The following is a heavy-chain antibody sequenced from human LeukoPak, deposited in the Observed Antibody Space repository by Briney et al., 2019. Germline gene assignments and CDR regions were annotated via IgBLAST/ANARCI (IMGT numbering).Heavy chain of an antibody. CDR2: VSHGDGRT. V-gene: IGHV3-23*01. CDR3: ARKGLATRAMDF. D-gene: IGHD6-6*01. Sequence: GGSLRFSCAASGFTFSSYAMNWVRQVPGKGLEWVSAVSHGDGRTFYADSVKGRFIISRDNSKNTLYLQMNSLRAEDTARYYCARKGLATRAMDFWGQGTLVTVSS. J-gene: IGHJ4*02. CDR1: GFTFSSYA.